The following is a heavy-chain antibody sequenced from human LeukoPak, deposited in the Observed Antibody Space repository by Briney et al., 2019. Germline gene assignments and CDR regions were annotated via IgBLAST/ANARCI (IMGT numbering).Heavy chain of an antibody. CDR1: GLTFSTHA. J-gene: IGHJ4*02. CDR2: ISTSGSIT. CDR3: ARQLGYCSDGNCYFDY. V-gene: IGHV3-23*01. Sequence: GGALRLSCASSGLTFSTHAMSWVRQTPGKGLEWDPAISTSGSITYYTDSVKGRFTISRDNSKNTLYLQMNSLRVEDTAVYYCARQLGYCSDGNCYFDYWGQGTQVTVSS. D-gene: IGHD2-15*01.